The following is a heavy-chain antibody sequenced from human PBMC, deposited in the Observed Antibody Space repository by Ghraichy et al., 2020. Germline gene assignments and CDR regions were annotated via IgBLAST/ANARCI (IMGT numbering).Heavy chain of an antibody. D-gene: IGHD4-17*01. CDR3: AREPLGDGDFFDY. CDR1: GFAFPNYY. J-gene: IGHJ4*02. CDR2: IKEDGTER. Sequence: GGSLRLSCAASGFAFPNYYISWVRQAPGKGLEWVANIKEDGTERQYLDSVRGRFTISRDNAKRSVSLQMNSLRVEDTAVYYCAREPLGDGDFFDYWGLGTVVPVSS. V-gene: IGHV3-7*03.